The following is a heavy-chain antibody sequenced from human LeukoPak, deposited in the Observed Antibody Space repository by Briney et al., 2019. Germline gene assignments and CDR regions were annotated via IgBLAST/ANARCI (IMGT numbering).Heavy chain of an antibody. CDR2: IWYDGSNK. Sequence: PGRSLRLSCAASGFTFSSYGMHWVRQAPGKGLEWVAVIWYDGSNKYYADSVKGRFTISRDNSKNTLYLQMNSLRAESTAVYYCAKALVDTAMATGYWGQGTLVTVSS. V-gene: IGHV3-33*06. CDR3: AKALVDTAMATGY. CDR1: GFTFSSYG. J-gene: IGHJ4*02. D-gene: IGHD5-18*01.